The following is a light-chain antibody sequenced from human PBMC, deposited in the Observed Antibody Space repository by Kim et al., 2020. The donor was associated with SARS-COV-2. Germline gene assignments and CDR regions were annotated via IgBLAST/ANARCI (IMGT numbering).Light chain of an antibody. CDR2: WAS. CDR3: HQYYSIPPYT. J-gene: IGKJ4*01. Sequence: TINCKSSQSVLYSSNNKNYLAWYQQQPGQSPKLLIYWASTRESGVPDRFSGSGSGTDFTLTISSLQAEDVAVYYCHQYYSIPPYTFGGGTKVDIK. V-gene: IGKV4-1*01. CDR1: QSVLYSSNNKNY.